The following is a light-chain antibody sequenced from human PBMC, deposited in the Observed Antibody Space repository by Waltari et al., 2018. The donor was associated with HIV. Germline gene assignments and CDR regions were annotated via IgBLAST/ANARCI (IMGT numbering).Light chain of an antibody. J-gene: IGKJ1*01. CDR3: QQYNNWWT. CDR1: QSVRSN. Sequence: EIVMTQSPATLSVSPGERATLSCRANQSVRSNLAWYQQKPAQAPRLLIYDASTRATGIPARFSGSGSGTEFSLTISSLQSEDFALYYCQQYNNWWTFGQGTKVEIK. CDR2: DAS. V-gene: IGKV3-15*01.